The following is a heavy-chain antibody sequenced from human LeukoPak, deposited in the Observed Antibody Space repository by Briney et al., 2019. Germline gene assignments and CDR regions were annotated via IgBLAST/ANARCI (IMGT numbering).Heavy chain of an antibody. CDR1: GFTFSSYA. D-gene: IGHD3-9*01. Sequence: PGGSLRLSCAASGFTFSSYAMSWVRQAPGKGLEWVSLIYAGGGTAYADSVKGRFTISRDNSKNTLYLQMNYVRAEDTAVYYCARDMAYHDMLTGYEVSRFFDYWGQGTLVTVSS. CDR3: ARDMAYHDMLTGYEVSRFFDY. J-gene: IGHJ4*02. V-gene: IGHV3-53*01. CDR2: IYAGGGT.